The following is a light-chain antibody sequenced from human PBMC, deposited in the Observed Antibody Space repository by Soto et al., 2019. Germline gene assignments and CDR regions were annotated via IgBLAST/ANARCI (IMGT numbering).Light chain of an antibody. CDR1: QSVSSY. Sequence: EIVLTQSPATLSLSPGERATLSCRASQSVSSYLAWYQQKPGHAPRLLIYDASNRATGIPARFSGSGSGTDFTLTISSLEPEDVAMYYCHQSNQFGQGTRLEIK. V-gene: IGKV3-11*01. CDR2: DAS. CDR3: HQSNQ. J-gene: IGKJ5*01.